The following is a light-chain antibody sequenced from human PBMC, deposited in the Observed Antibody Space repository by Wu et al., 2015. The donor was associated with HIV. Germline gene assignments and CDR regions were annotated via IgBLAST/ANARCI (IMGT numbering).Light chain of an antibody. CDR3: QQGRNWPLT. CDR2: SVS. J-gene: IGKJ5*01. CDR1: QSVRGS. Sequence: EIVMTQSPATLSVSPGESATLSCRASQSVRGSLAWYQHKPGQAPRLLIYSVSTRATGIPARFSGSGSGTEFTLTISSLQSEDFAVYYCQQGRNWPLTFGQGTRLEIK. V-gene: IGKV3-15*01.